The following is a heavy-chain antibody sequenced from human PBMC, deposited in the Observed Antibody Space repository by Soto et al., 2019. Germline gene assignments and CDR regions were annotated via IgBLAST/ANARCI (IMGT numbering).Heavy chain of an antibody. D-gene: IGHD7-27*01. CDR2: INAGNGNT. CDR1: GNTFTSYA. V-gene: IGHV1-3*01. Sequence: QVQLVQSGAEVKKPGASVKVSCKASGNTFTSYAMHWVHQAPGQRLEWMGWINAGNGNTKYSQKFQGRVTITRDTSASTVYMELSSLRSEDTSVYYCSSHSGVQGYYYGMDVWGQGTTVTVSS. CDR3: SSHSGVQGYYYGMDV. J-gene: IGHJ6*02.